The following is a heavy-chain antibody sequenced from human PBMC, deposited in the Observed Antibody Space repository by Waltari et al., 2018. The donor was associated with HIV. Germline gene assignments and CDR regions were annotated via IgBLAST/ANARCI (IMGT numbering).Heavy chain of an antibody. Sequence: QVRLQESGPGLVHPSETLSLICTVSGRPCTSYYSSWIRQAPGKGLQYLGHTYHTGATAYNPSLKSRATIFMDTSKSQFSLKLASVTAADTAVYYCARGGAAESGAMMRAEYFQFWGQGTLVTVSS. J-gene: IGHJ1*01. CDR3: ARGGAAESGAMMRAEYFQF. CDR1: GRPCTSYY. CDR2: TYHTGAT. V-gene: IGHV4-59*08. D-gene: IGHD6-19*01.